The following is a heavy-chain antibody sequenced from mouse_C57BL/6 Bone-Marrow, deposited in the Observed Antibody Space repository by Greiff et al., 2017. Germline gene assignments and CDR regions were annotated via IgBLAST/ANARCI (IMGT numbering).Heavy chain of an antibody. V-gene: IGHV1-53*01. J-gene: IGHJ2*01. D-gene: IGHD2-1*01. CDR1: GYTFISYW. CDR2: INPSNGGT. Sequence: QVQLQQPGTELVKPGASVKLSCKASGYTFISYWMHWVKQRPGQGREWNGNINPSNGGTNYNEMFKSKATLTVDKSSSTAYMQLSSLTSEASAVYYCARSSYLLWSLWGQGTTLTVSS. CDR3: ARSSYLLWSL.